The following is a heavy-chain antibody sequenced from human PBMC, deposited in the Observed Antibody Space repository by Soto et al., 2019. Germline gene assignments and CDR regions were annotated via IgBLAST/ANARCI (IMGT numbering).Heavy chain of an antibody. CDR2: IYSGGST. CDR3: ARCDGGMSSYYYIDV. Sequence: EVQLVESGGGLVQPGGSLRLSCAASGFTVSSYYMRWVRQAPGKGLEWVSGIYSGGSTDYADSVKGRFTISRHNSKNTLYLQMNSMRAEDTAVYYCARCDGGMSSYYYIDVWGKGTTVTVSS. CDR1: GFTVSSYY. V-gene: IGHV3-53*04. J-gene: IGHJ6*03.